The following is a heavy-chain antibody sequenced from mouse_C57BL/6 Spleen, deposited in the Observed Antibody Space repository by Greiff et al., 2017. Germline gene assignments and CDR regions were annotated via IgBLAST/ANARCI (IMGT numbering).Heavy chain of an antibody. J-gene: IGHJ2*01. Sequence: QVQLQQSGAELVKPGASVKMSCKASGYTFTSYWITWVKQRPGQGLEWIGDIYPGSGSTTYNEKFKSKATLTVDTSSSTAYMQLSSLTSEDSAVYYCARLILGRSPLFDYWGQGTTLTVSS. CDR2: IYPGSGST. CDR1: GYTFTSYW. D-gene: IGHD4-1*01. CDR3: ARLILGRSPLFDY. V-gene: IGHV1-55*01.